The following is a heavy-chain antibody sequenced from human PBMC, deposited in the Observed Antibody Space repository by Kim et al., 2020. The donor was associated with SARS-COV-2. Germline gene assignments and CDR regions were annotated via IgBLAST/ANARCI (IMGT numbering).Heavy chain of an antibody. J-gene: IGHJ6*02. CDR1: GYTFTSYD. Sequence: ASVKVSCKASGYTFTSYDINWVRQATGQGLEWMGWMNPNSGNTGYAQKFQGRVTMTRNTSISTAYMELSSLRSEDTAVYYCAREEKTSSSWYQIGYYYYGMDVWGQGTTVTVSS. CDR3: AREEKTSSSWYQIGYYYYGMDV. V-gene: IGHV1-8*01. CDR2: MNPNSGNT. D-gene: IGHD6-13*01.